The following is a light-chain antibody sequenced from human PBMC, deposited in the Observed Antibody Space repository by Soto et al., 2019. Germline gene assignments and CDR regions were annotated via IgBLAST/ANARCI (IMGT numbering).Light chain of an antibody. CDR3: QQRSNWPT. V-gene: IGKV3-11*01. CDR1: QSVSSY. J-gene: IGKJ5*01. CDR2: DAS. Sequence: EIVLTQSPGTLSFSPGERAILSCRASQSVSSYLAWYQQKPGQAPRLLIYDASNRATGIPDRFSGSGSGTDFTLTISNLEPEDFAVYFCQQRSNWPTFGQGTRLEIK.